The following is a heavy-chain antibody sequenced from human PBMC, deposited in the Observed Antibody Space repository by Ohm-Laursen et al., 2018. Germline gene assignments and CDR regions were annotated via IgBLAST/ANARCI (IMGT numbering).Heavy chain of an antibody. Sequence: SLRLSCAASGFTFRTYAMNWVRQAPGKGLEWVSAISAGGGNTYYADSVKGRFTISRDNSKNTLYLQMNSLRAEDTAVYYCAKRDVSNYHCFDSWGQGTLVTVSS. J-gene: IGHJ4*02. D-gene: IGHD4-11*01. V-gene: IGHV3-23*01. CDR3: AKRDVSNYHCFDS. CDR2: ISAGGGNT. CDR1: GFTFRTYA.